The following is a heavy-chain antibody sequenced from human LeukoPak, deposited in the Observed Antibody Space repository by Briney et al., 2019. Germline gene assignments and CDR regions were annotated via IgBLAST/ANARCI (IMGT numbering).Heavy chain of an antibody. V-gene: IGHV4-59*08. CDR1: GGSISSYY. Sequence: SETLSLTCTVSGGSISSYYWSWIRQPPGKGLEWIGYIYYSGSTNYNPSLKSRVTISVDTSKNQFSLKLSSVTAADTAVYYCARGNRSYGDYIFDYWGQGTLVTVSS. CDR2: IYYSGST. J-gene: IGHJ4*02. CDR3: ARGNRSYGDYIFDY. D-gene: IGHD4-17*01.